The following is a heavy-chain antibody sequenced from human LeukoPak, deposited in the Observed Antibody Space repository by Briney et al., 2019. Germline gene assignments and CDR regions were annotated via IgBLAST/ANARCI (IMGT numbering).Heavy chain of an antibody. D-gene: IGHD3-10*01. Sequence: GASVKVSCKASGYTFTGYYMHWVRQAPGQGLEWMGWINPNSGGTNYAQKFQGRVTMTRDTSISTAYMELSRLRSGDTAVYYCARGSSTGSYYFDYWGQGTLVTVSS. CDR2: INPNSGGT. V-gene: IGHV1-2*02. CDR3: ARGSSTGSYYFDY. CDR1: GYTFTGYY. J-gene: IGHJ4*02.